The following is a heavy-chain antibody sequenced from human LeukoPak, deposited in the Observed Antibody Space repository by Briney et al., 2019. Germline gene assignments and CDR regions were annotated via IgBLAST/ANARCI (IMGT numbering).Heavy chain of an antibody. J-gene: IGHJ3*02. D-gene: IGHD5-24*01. V-gene: IGHV1-2*02. CDR2: INPNSGGT. CDR3: AREAGRDGYNNAFDI. Sequence: ASVTVSCKASGYTFTGYYMHWVRQAPGQGLEWMGWINPNSGGTNYAQKFQGRVTMTRDTSISTAYMELSRLRSDDTAVYYCAREAGRDGYNNAFDIWGQGTMVTVSS. CDR1: GYTFTGYY.